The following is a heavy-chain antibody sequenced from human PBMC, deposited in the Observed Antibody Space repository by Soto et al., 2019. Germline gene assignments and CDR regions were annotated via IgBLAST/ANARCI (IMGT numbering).Heavy chain of an antibody. J-gene: IGHJ4*02. CDR2: IWYDGSNK. CDR3: ARGLSYYYDSSGSLDY. V-gene: IGHV3-33*01. Sequence: GGSLRLSCAASGFTFSSYGMHWVRQAPGKGLEWVAVIWYDGSNKYYADSVKGRFTISRDNSKNTLYLQMNSLRAEDTAVYYCARGLSYYYDSSGSLDYWGQGTLVTVS. CDR1: GFTFSSYG. D-gene: IGHD3-22*01.